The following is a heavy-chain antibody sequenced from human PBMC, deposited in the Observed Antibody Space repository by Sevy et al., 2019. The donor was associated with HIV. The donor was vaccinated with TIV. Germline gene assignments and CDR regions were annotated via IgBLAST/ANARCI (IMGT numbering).Heavy chain of an antibody. D-gene: IGHD4-17*01. CDR1: GFNFSDYG. V-gene: IGHV3-30*18. Sequence: GRSLRLSCVVSGFNFSDYGMHWVRQAPGKGLEWVSAVSYDGSNKLYVDSVKGRFTISRDDSMNSLFLQMNSLRAEDTAIYYCAKDGDSRSGLDFWGQGTLVTVSS. J-gene: IGHJ4*02. CDR3: AKDGDSRSGLDF. CDR2: VSYDGSNK.